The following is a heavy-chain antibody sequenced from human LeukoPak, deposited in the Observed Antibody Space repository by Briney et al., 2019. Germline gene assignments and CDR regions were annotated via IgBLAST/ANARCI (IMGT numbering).Heavy chain of an antibody. Sequence: SGGSLRLSCAASGFTFSSYGMHWVRQAPGKGLEWVAIIWSDGSNKYYADSAKGRFTISRDNSKNTLYLQMNSLRAEDTAVYYCARADSSSWPGEAFDIWGQGTMVTVSS. J-gene: IGHJ3*02. CDR2: IWSDGSNK. D-gene: IGHD6-13*01. CDR1: GFTFSSYG. V-gene: IGHV3-33*01. CDR3: ARADSSSWPGEAFDI.